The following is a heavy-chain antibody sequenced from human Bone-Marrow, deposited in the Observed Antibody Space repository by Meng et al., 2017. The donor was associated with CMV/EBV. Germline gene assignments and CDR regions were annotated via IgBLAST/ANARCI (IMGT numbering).Heavy chain of an antibody. V-gene: IGHV1-69*05. Sequence: SVKVSCKASGGTFSSYAISWVRQAPGQGLEWMGGIIPIFGTANYAQKFQGRVTITTDESTSTAYMELSSLRSEDTAVYYCASGYYDSSGYYGSFDYWGQTTLVTVSS. CDR3: ASGYYDSSGYYGSFDY. CDR2: IIPIFGTA. CDR1: GGTFSSYA. J-gene: IGHJ4*02. D-gene: IGHD3-22*01.